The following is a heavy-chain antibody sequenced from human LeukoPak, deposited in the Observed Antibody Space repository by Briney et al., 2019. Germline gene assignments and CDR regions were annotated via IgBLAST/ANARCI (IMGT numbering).Heavy chain of an antibody. J-gene: IGHJ3*02. CDR1: GFAFKNAW. CDR2: IKQDGSEK. D-gene: IGHD2-8*01. Sequence: GGSLRLSCAASGFAFKNAWMSWVRQAPGKGLEWVANIKQDGSEKYYVDSVKGRFTISRDNAKNSLYLQMISLRAEDTAVYYCARVYDLDAFDIWGQGTMVTVSS. V-gene: IGHV3-7*01. CDR3: ARVYDLDAFDI.